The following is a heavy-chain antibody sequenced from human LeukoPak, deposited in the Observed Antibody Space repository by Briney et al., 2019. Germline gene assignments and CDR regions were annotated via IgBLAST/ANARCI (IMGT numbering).Heavy chain of an antibody. Sequence: SVKVSCTASGGTFSSYAISWVRQAPGQGLEWMGGIIPILGTANYAQKFQGRVTITADESTSTAYMELSSLRSEDTAVYYCARDVSYGMDVWGQGTTVTVSS. CDR2: IIPILGTA. V-gene: IGHV1-69*13. J-gene: IGHJ6*02. CDR3: ARDVSYGMDV. CDR1: GGTFSSYA. D-gene: IGHD5/OR15-5a*01.